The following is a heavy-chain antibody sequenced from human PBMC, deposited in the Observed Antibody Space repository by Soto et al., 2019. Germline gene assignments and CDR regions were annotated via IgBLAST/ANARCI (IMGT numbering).Heavy chain of an antibody. Sequence: QVQLQESGPGLVKTSQTLSLTCTVSGGSISSVGYYWSWIRQHPGKGLEWIGYIYYIRSTYYNPSLSSRVTISVETSKNQFSLKLSSVTAADTAVYCFARGAHYSSPLRWFAPWGQGTLVTVSS. CDR3: ARGAHYSSPLRWFAP. CDR1: GGSISSVGYY. V-gene: IGHV4-31*03. J-gene: IGHJ5*02. CDR2: IYYIRST. D-gene: IGHD6-13*01.